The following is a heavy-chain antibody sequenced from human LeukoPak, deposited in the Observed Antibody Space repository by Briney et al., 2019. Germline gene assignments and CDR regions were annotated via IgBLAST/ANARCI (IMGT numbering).Heavy chain of an antibody. J-gene: IGHJ6*02. CDR2: IIPIFGIA. CDR1: GGTFSSYA. D-gene: IGHD6-6*01. CDR3: AREVYSSSSRYGMDV. Sequence: GASEKGSCKASGGTFSSYAISWVRQAPGQGLEWMGRIIPIFGIANYAQKFQGRVTITADKSTSTAYMELSSLRSEDTAVYYCAREVYSSSSRYGMDVWGQGTTVTVSS. V-gene: IGHV1-69*04.